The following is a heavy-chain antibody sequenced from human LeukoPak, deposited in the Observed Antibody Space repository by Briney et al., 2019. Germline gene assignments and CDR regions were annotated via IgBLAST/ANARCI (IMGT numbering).Heavy chain of an antibody. CDR3: AKDRKWELPLASFDY. Sequence: PGGSLRLSCAASGFTFSSYAMSWVRQAPGKGLERVSAISGSGGSTYYADSVKGRFTISRDNSKNTLYLQMNSLRAEDTAVYYCAKDRKWELPLASFDYWGQGTLVTVSS. CDR2: ISGSGGST. J-gene: IGHJ4*02. V-gene: IGHV3-23*01. CDR1: GFTFSSYA. D-gene: IGHD1-26*01.